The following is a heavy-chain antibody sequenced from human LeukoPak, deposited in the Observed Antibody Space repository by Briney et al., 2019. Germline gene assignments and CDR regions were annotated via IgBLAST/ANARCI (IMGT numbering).Heavy chain of an antibody. CDR2: ISSSGSTI. J-gene: IGHJ4*02. Sequence: GGSLRLSCAAPGFTFSSYEMNWVRQAPGKGLEWVSYISSSGSTIYYADSVKGRFTISRDNAKNSLYLQMNSLRAEDTAVYYCAKGHHYNVLTGYSVRRGLDYWSQGTLVTVSS. CDR1: GFTFSSYE. CDR3: AKGHHYNVLTGYSVRRGLDY. V-gene: IGHV3-48*03. D-gene: IGHD3-9*01.